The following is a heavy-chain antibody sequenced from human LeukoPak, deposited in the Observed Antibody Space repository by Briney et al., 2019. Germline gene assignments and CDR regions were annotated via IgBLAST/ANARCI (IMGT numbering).Heavy chain of an antibody. CDR3: ARYSSLPSDRFYFDY. V-gene: IGHV1-8*01. J-gene: IGHJ4*02. Sequence: ASVKVSCKASGYAFNSYDINWVRQATGQGLEWMGWINPNSGNAGYAPKFQGRATMTTDTFTITAYMELRSLRSDDTAVYYCARYSSLPSDRFYFDYWGQGTLVTVSS. CDR1: GYAFNSYD. D-gene: IGHD3-22*01. CDR2: INPNSGNA.